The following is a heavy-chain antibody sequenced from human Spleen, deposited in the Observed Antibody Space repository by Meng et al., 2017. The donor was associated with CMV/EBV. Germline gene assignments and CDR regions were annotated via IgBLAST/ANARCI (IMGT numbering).Heavy chain of an antibody. CDR3: ARDGGRQQLAPFDY. CDR2: ISYDESNN. J-gene: IGHJ4*02. CDR1: GFTFSSSA. D-gene: IGHD6-13*01. Sequence: ASGFTFSSSAMHWVRQAPGKGLEWVAVISYDESNNYYADSVKGRFTISRDNSKNTVHLRMTSLRIEDTAVYYCARDGGRQQLAPFDYWGQGTLVTVSS. V-gene: IGHV3-30*01.